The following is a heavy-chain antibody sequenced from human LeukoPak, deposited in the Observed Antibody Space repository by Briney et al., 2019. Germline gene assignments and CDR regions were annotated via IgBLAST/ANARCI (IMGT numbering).Heavy chain of an antibody. CDR2: ISAYNGNT. CDR1: GYTFTSYG. J-gene: IGHJ5*02. CDR3: ARVGPYRGSSSRLNWFGP. D-gene: IGHD6-13*01. Sequence: ASVKVSCKASGYTFTSYGISWVRQAPGQGLEWMGWISAYNGNTNYAQKLQGRVTMTTDTSTSTAYMELRSLRSDDTAVYYCARVGPYRGSSSRLNWFGPWDQGTLVTVSS. V-gene: IGHV1-18*01.